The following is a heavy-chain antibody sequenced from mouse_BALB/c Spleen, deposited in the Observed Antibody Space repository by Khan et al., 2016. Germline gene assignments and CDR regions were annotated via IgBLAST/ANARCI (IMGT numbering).Heavy chain of an antibody. CDR1: GYSFTGYY. CDR3: RREAMDY. V-gene: IGHV1-18*01. CDR2: INPNNGGS. Sequence: IQLVQSGPDLVKPGASVKISCKASGYSFTGYYMYWVKQSHEKSLEWIGRINPNNGGSYSNQKFKGKAILTVDKSSSTAYMELRSLTSEDSAVYYCRREAMDYWGQGTSVTVSS. J-gene: IGHJ4*01.